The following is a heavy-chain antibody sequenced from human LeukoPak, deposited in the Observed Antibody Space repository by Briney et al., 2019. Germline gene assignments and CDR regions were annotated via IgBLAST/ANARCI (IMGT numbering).Heavy chain of an antibody. Sequence: PGGSLRLSCAASGFTFSSYAMHWVRQAPGKGLEWVAVISYDGSNKYYADSVKGRFTISRDNAKNSLYLQMNSLRAEDTAVYYCAREELGHYDSIDYWGQGTLVTVSS. D-gene: IGHD3-22*01. V-gene: IGHV3-30*04. CDR2: ISYDGSNK. CDR1: GFTFSSYA. J-gene: IGHJ4*02. CDR3: AREELGHYDSIDY.